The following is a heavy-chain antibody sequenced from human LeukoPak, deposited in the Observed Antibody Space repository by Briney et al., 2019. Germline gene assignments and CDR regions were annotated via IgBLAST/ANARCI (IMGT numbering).Heavy chain of an antibody. D-gene: IGHD3-10*01. V-gene: IGHV1-18*01. J-gene: IGHJ5*02. CDR3: ARDGILIRGIISNWFDP. CDR2: ISTYDSNT. Sequence: ASVKVSCKASGYTFTKYGISWVRPAPGQELEWMAWISTYDSNTRTAQKFQDRVVMTTDISTRTAYMELHSLRFDDTAVYYCARDGILIRGIISNWFDPWGQGTLVTVSS. CDR1: GYTFTKYG.